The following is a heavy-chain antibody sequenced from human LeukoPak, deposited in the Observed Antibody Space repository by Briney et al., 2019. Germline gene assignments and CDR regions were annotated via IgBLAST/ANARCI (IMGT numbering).Heavy chain of an antibody. CDR2: INPNSGGT. V-gene: IGHV1-2*02. CDR1: GYTFTSYY. Sequence: ASVKVSCKASGYTFTSYYMHWVRQAPGQGLEWMGWINPNSGGTNYAQKFQGRVTMTRDTSISTAYMELSRLRSDDTAVYYCARSPMIPYCSSTSCPYYFDYWGQGTLVTVSS. D-gene: IGHD2-2*01. J-gene: IGHJ4*02. CDR3: ARSPMIPYCSSTSCPYYFDY.